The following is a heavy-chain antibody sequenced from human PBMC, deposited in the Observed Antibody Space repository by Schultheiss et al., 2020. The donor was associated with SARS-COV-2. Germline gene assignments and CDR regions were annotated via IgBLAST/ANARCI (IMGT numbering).Heavy chain of an antibody. V-gene: IGHV3-23*01. Sequence: GGSLRLSCAASGFTFSSYAMSWVRQAPGKGLEWVSAISGSGGSTYYADSVKGRFTISRDNSKNTLYLQLNSLRAGDTAVFYCARGRDYFDNTPCDYWGPGTLVTVSS. D-gene: IGHD3-22*01. CDR2: ISGSGGST. J-gene: IGHJ4*02. CDR3: ARGRDYFDNTPCDY. CDR1: GFTFSSYA.